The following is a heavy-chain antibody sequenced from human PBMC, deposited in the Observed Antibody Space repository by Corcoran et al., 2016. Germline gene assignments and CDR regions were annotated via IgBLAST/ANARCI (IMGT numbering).Heavy chain of an antibody. J-gene: IGHJ6*02. V-gene: IGHV3-15*07. CDR1: GFTFSNAW. Sequence: EVQLVESGGGLVKPGGSLRLSCAASGFTFSNAWMNWVRQAPGKGLEWVGRIKSKTDGGTTDYAAPVKDRFTISRDDSKNTLYLQMNSLKTEDTAVYYCTTDKRHLRDYYYGMDVWGQGTTVTVSS. CDR3: TTDKRHLRDYYYGMDV. CDR2: IKSKTDGGTT.